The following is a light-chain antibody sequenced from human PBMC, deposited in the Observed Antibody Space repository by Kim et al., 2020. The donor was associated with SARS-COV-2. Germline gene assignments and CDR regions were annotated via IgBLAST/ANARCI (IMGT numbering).Light chain of an antibody. V-gene: IGKV3-15*01. CDR1: ESINDY. Sequence: SPGERDTLSCRASESINDYLAWYQQRPGQAPRLLIYGASTRAPDIPARFSGSGSGTEFTLTITSLQSEDFAVYYCQQYKKWPPEYTFGQGTKLEI. CDR3: QQYKKWPPEYT. CDR2: GAS. J-gene: IGKJ2*01.